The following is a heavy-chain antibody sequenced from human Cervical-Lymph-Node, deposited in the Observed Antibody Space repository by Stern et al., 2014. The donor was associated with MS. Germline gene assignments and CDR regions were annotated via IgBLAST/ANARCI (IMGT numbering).Heavy chain of an antibody. CDR2: ITPKTGGT. CDR1: GYTFTTYS. D-gene: IGHD2-21*02. CDR3: SSLCSGDCKTDS. Sequence: QDQLVQSGAEVMKPGASLNISCKASGYTFTTYSVHWVRQAPGQGLEWMGLITPKTGGTNYAPRFQGRVTMTRDTSTSTFYMELRSLSSDDTAVYYCSSLCSGDCKTDSWGQGTLVTVSS. V-gene: IGHV1-46*01. J-gene: IGHJ4*02.